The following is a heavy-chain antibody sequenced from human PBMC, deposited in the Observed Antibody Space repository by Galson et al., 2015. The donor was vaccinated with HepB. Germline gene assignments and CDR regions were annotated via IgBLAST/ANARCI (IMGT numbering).Heavy chain of an antibody. CDR2: INGRGSPR. V-gene: IGHV3-23*01. D-gene: IGHD3-16*01. CDR3: VKEGSWFGGDWFDP. CDR1: GFIFRHHA. J-gene: IGHJ5*02. Sequence: SLRLSCAGSGFIFRHHAIAWIRQAPGKVLEWVSGINGRGSPRSYSDAVKGRFSISRDNSKDTVFLQMDNLRSEDTAVYYCVKEGSWFGGDWFDPWGQGALVTVS.